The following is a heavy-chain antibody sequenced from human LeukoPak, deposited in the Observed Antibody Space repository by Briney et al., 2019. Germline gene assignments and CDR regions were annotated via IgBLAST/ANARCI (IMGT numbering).Heavy chain of an antibody. J-gene: IGHJ4*02. CDR3: AREGDGSGSYGDY. Sequence: SGTLSLTCAVSGGSISSSNWWNWVRQSPGKGLEWIGSIYYSGSTYYNPSLKSRVTISVDTSKNQFSLKLSSVTAADTAVYYCAREGDGSGSYGDYWGQGTLVTVSS. CDR1: GGSISSSNW. V-gene: IGHV4-4*02. D-gene: IGHD3-10*01. CDR2: IYYSGST.